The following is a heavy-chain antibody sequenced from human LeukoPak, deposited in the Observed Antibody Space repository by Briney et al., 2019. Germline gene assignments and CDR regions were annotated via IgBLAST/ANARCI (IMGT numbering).Heavy chain of an antibody. V-gene: IGHV3-23*01. D-gene: IGHD5-18*01. CDR3: AKGGVVDTAMVVKRSPFDY. Sequence: GGSLRLSCAASGFTFSSYAMSWVRQAPGKGLEWVSDITGSGGSTYYPDSVKGRFTISRDNSKNTLYLQMNSLRAEDTAVYYCAKGGVVDTAMVVKRSPFDYWGQGTLVTVSS. CDR1: GFTFSSYA. CDR2: ITGSGGST. J-gene: IGHJ4*02.